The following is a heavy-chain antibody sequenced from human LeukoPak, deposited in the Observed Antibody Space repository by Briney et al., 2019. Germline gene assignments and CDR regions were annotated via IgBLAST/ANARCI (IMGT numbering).Heavy chain of an antibody. CDR2: ISFDGGHI. CDR1: GFTFSSYA. CDR3: AKGQLVDYGMEV. V-gene: IGHV3-30*18. D-gene: IGHD6-13*01. J-gene: IGHJ6*02. Sequence: GGSLRLSCAASGFTFSSYAMHWVRQAPGKGLEWVAVISFDGGHIYYADSVKGRFTISRDSSKNTLYLQMNRLRAEDTAIYYCAKGQLVDYGMEVWGQGTTVTVSS.